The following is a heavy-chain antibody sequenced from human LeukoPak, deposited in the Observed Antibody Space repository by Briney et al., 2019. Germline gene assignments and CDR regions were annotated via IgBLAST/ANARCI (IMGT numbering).Heavy chain of an antibody. V-gene: IGHV3-23*01. CDR1: GFTFSSYA. D-gene: IGHD2-21*01. CDR2: ISGSGGST. CDR3: AKGTDWYYYYMDV. J-gene: IGHJ6*03. Sequence: GGSLRLSCAASGFTFSSYAMSWVRQAPGEGLEWVSAISGSGGSTYYADSVKGRFTISRDNSKNTLYLQMNSLRAEDTAVYYCAKGTDWYYYYMDVWGKGTTVTISS.